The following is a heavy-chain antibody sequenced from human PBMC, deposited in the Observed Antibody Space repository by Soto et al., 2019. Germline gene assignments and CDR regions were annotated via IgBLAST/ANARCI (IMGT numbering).Heavy chain of an antibody. J-gene: IGHJ3*02. D-gene: IGHD4-17*01. CDR2: IIPMFGTT. CDR3: ARSRNVAEFNDYGGNYHGFDI. Sequence: QVQLEQSGAEVKKAGSSVKVSCKAFGGSVNSHAISWVRQAPGQGLEWMGGIIPMFGTTTYAQRFQAGVTISADESTSTVYLDLSSLRSEDTAMYYCARSRNVAEFNDYGGNYHGFDILGQGTMVTVSS. V-gene: IGHV1-69*01. CDR1: GGSVNSHA.